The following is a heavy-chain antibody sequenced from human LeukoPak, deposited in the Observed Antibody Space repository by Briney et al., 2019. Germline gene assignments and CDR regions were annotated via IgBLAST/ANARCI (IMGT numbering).Heavy chain of an antibody. J-gene: IGHJ6*03. CDR2: INHSGST. CDR3: ARHRDWGPYYYYMDV. CDR1: GGSFSGYY. V-gene: IGHV4-34*01. D-gene: IGHD3/OR15-3a*01. Sequence: SETLSLTCAVYGGSFSGYYWSWIRQPPGKGLEWIGEINHSGSTNYNPSLKSRVTISVDTSKNQFSLKLSSVTAADTAVYYCARHRDWGPYYYYMDVWGKGTTVTISS.